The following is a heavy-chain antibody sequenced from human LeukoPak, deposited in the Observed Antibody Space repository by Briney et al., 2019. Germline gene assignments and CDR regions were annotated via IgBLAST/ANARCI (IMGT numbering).Heavy chain of an antibody. Sequence: ASVKVSCKASGGTLSSYAISWVRQAPGQGLEWMGGIIPIFGTANYAQKFQGRVTITADESTSTAYMELSSLRSEDTAVYYCASSRDCSSTSCSYFQHWGQGTLVTVSS. CDR1: GGTLSSYA. D-gene: IGHD2-2*01. J-gene: IGHJ1*01. CDR2: IIPIFGTA. V-gene: IGHV1-69*13. CDR3: ASSRDCSSTSCSYFQH.